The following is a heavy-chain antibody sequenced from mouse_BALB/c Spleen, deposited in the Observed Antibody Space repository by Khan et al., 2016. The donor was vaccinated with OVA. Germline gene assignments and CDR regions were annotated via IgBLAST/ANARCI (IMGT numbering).Heavy chain of an antibody. CDR3: ARGNYFGYTFAY. V-gene: IGHV1-77*01. J-gene: IGHJ3*01. CDR1: GYTFTDYY. Sequence: QVQLQQPGAELARPGASVKLSCKASGYTFTDYYINWVKQRTGQGLEWIGEISPGSGDTYYNERFKGKATLNADQSSSTAYMQLSSLTSEASAVYFCARGNYFGYTFAYWGQGTLVTVSA. CDR2: ISPGSGDT. D-gene: IGHD1-2*01.